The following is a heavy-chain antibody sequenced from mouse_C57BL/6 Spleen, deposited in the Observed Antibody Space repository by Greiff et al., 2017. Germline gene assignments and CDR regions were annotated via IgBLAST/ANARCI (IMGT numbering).Heavy chain of an antibody. Sequence: QVQLQQPGAELVKPGASVKLSCKASGYTFTSYWMQWVKQRPGQGLEWIGEIDPSDSCTNYNQKFKGKATLTLDTSSSTAYMQLSSLTSEDSAVYYCARSYCDGHFAYWGQGTLVTVSA. CDR2: IDPSDSCT. V-gene: IGHV1-50*01. CDR1: GYTFTSYW. D-gene: IGHD2-4*01. J-gene: IGHJ3*01. CDR3: ARSYCDGHFAY.